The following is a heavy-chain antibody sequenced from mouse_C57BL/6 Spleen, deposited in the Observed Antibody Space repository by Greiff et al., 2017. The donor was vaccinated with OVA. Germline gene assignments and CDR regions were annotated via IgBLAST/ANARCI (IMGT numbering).Heavy chain of an antibody. CDR1: GFSLSTSGMG. CDR2: IYWDDDK. Sequence: QVTLKESGPGILQSSQTLSLTCSFSGFSLSTSGMGVSWIRQPSGKGLEWLAHIYWDDDKRYTPSLKRRLTISKDTSRNQVFLKITSVDTADTATYYCARSYYSNYVAWFAYWGQGTLVTVSA. CDR3: ARSYYSNYVAWFAY. V-gene: IGHV8-12*01. J-gene: IGHJ3*01. D-gene: IGHD2-5*01.